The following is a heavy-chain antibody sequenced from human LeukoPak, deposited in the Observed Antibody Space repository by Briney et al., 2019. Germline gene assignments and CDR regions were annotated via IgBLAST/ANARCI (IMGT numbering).Heavy chain of an antibody. CDR1: GYTFTSYG. J-gene: IGHJ5*02. V-gene: IGHV1-18*01. D-gene: IGHD3-10*01. Sequence: ASVKVSCKASGYTFTSYGISWVRQAPGQGLEWMGWISAYNGNTNYAQKLQGRVTMTTDTSTSTACMELRSLRSDDTAVYYCARRGSGSYYNSWFDPWGQGTLVTVSS. CDR2: ISAYNGNT. CDR3: ARRGSGSYYNSWFDP.